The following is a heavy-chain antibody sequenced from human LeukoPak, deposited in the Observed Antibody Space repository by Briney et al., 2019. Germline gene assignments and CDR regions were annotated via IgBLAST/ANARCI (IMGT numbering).Heavy chain of an antibody. CDR2: IRSKTYGGTA. CDR1: RFTFSIYN. D-gene: IGHD2-15*01. Sequence: GSLRLSCLAPRFTFSIYNMNWVRQAPGKGLEWVGFIRSKTYGGTAEYAASVKGRFTISRDDSKSIAYLQMNSLKTEDTAVYYCTRAHGYCSGGSCFDYWGQGTLVTVSS. V-gene: IGHV3-49*04. J-gene: IGHJ4*02. CDR3: TRAHGYCSGGSCFDY.